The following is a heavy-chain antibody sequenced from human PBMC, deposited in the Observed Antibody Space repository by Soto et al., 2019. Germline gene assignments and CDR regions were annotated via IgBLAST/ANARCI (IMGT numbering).Heavy chain of an antibody. CDR3: ARVYRSGYDN. V-gene: IGHV4-59*08. J-gene: IGHJ4*02. CDR2: IYYSGSS. Sequence: ETLSLTCTVSGGSISSYYWSWIRQPPGKGLECIAYIYYSGSSHYNPSLKSRATISIDTSKNQFSLKMHYVTAADTAVYYCARVYRSGYDNWGQGVLV. CDR1: GGSISSYY. D-gene: IGHD6-19*01.